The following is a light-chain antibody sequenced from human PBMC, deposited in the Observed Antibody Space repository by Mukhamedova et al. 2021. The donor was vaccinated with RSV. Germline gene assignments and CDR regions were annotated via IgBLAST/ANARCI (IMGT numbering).Light chain of an antibody. Sequence: GKAPKLLMYVASSLQSGVPSRFSGSGSGTDFTLTISSLQPEDVASYYCQQSYSIPYTFGQGIKLEIK. CDR3: QQSYSIPYT. J-gene: IGKJ2*01. CDR2: VAS. V-gene: IGKV1-39*01.